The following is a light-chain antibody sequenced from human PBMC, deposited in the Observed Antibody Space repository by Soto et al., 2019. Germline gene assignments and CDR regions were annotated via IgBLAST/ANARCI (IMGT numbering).Light chain of an antibody. CDR1: SSNIGAGYG. J-gene: IGLJ1*01. CDR3: QSYDSSLSGYV. CDR2: GNS. Sequence: QSVLTQPPSVSGAPGQRVTISCTGSSSNIGAGYGVHWYQQLPGTAPKLLIYGNSNRPSGVPDRFSGSKSGTSASLAITGLQAEDEADYYCQSYDSSLSGYVFGTGTKSPS. V-gene: IGLV1-40*01.